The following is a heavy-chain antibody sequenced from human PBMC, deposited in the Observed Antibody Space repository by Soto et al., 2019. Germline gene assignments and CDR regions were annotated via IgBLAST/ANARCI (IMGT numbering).Heavy chain of an antibody. CDR3: VRSRDGEGDYYDYYMDV. J-gene: IGHJ6*03. Sequence: SEPLSLNCTVSGYCICSYSWNWLRQHLGKGLEWIGYIYYSGSTNYNPSLKSRVTISVDTSKNQFSLKLSSVTAADTAVYYCVRSRDGEGDYYDYYMDVCGKGTTVTVSS. CDR2: IYYSGST. V-gene: IGHV4-59*01. CDR1: GYCICSYS. D-gene: IGHD4-17*01.